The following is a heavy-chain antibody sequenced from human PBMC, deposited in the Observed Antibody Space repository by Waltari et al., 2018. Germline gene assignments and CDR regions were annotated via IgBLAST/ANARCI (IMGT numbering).Heavy chain of an antibody. CDR1: GYTFTSYA. CDR2: MNPNSGNT. CDR3: ARAGRYDYVWGSYRGSDY. J-gene: IGHJ4*02. D-gene: IGHD3-16*02. Sequence: QVQMVQSGAEVKKPGASVKVSCKASGYTFTSYAIHWVRQATGPGLEWMGWMNPNSGNTGYAQKFQGRVTMTRNTSISTAYMELSSLRSEDTAVYYCARAGRYDYVWGSYRGSDYWGQGTLVTVSS. V-gene: IGHV1-8*01.